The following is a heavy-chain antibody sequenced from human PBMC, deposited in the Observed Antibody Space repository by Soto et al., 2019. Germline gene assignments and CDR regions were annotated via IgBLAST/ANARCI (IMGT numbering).Heavy chain of an antibody. CDR2: ISAYNGNT. Sequence: ASVKVSCKASGYTFTSYGISWVRQAPGQGLEWMGWISAYNGNTNYAQKLQGRVTTTTDTSTSTAYMELRSLRSDDTAVYYCASNYDFWSGYPDHYYYYYGMDVWGQGPTVTVSS. V-gene: IGHV1-18*01. CDR1: GYTFTSYG. D-gene: IGHD3-3*01. CDR3: ASNYDFWSGYPDHYYYYYGMDV. J-gene: IGHJ6*02.